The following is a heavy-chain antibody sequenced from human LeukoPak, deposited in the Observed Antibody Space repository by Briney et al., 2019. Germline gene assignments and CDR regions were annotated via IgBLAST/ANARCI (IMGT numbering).Heavy chain of an antibody. D-gene: IGHD3-22*01. J-gene: IGHJ4*02. CDR1: GGTFSSYA. Sequence: ASVKVPCKASGGTFSSYAISWVRQAPGQGLEWMGRIIPIFGTANYAQKFQGRVTITTDESTSTAYMELSSLRSEDTAVYYCARDQGYYYDSSGYFYFDYWGQGTLVTVSS. CDR3: ARDQGYYYDSSGYFYFDY. V-gene: IGHV1-69*05. CDR2: IIPIFGTA.